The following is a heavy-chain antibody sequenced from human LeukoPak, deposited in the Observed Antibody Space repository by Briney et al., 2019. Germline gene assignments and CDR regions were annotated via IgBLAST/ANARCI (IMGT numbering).Heavy chain of an antibody. V-gene: IGHV1-69*01. J-gene: IGHJ3*01. Sequence: SVKVSCKASGGTFSSYSINWVRQAPGQGLGWMGGIIPIFRTANYTQKFQGRVTITADESTSTAYMELRSLTSEDTAMYYCARDPAGGTVTSSAWGQGTMVTVSS. CDR1: GGTFSSYS. D-gene: IGHD4-17*01. CDR2: IIPIFRTA. CDR3: ARDPAGGTVTSSA.